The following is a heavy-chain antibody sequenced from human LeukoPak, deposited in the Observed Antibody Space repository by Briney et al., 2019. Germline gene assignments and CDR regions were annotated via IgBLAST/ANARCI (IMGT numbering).Heavy chain of an antibody. CDR3: TRLYDGSGTYYNGDY. CDR2: IRSNYAT. Sequence: PGGSLRHSCAGSGFTFSGSAIHWVRQASGKGLEWVGRIRSNYATTYAASMKGRFTISRDDSQNTAYLQINSLKTEDTAVYYCTRLYDGSGTYYNGDYWGQGTLVTVSS. CDR1: GFTFSGSA. D-gene: IGHD3-10*01. V-gene: IGHV3-73*01. J-gene: IGHJ4*02.